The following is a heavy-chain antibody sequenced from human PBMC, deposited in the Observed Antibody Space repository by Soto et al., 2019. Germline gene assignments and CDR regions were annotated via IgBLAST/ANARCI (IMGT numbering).Heavy chain of an antibody. Sequence: SETLSLTCTVSGGSISSTPSYWAWIRQPPGKGLEWVGSTYFGGSTYYNPSLKSRVSISVDTSKNQISLKVSPATATDTAVYFCARPRHHTAMVFDYWGQGTLVTVSS. J-gene: IGHJ4*01. CDR3: ARPRHHTAMVFDY. V-gene: IGHV4-39*01. CDR2: TYFGGST. CDR1: GGSISSTPSY. D-gene: IGHD5-18*01.